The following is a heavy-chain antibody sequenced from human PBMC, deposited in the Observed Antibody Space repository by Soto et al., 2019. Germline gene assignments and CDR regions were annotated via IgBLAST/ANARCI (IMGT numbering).Heavy chain of an antibody. D-gene: IGHD6-13*01. Sequence: GESLKISCKGSGYSFTSYWISWVRQMPWKGLEWMGRIYPSDSYTNYSPSFQGHVTISADKSISTAYLQWSSLKASDTAMYYCARDAEQQLITTYNWFEPWGQGTLVTVSS. CDR1: GYSFTSYW. CDR2: IYPSDSYT. V-gene: IGHV5-10-1*01. J-gene: IGHJ5*02. CDR3: ARDAEQQLITTYNWFEP.